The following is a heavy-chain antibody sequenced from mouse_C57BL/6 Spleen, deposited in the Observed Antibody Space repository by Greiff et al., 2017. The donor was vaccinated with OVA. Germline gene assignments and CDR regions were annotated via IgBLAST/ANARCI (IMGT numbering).Heavy chain of an antibody. D-gene: IGHD4-1*02. CDR2: IDPETGGT. CDR1: GYTFTDYE. Sequence: VQRVESGAELVRPGASVTLSCKASGYTFTDYEMHWVKQTPVHGLEWIGAIDPETGGTAYNQKFKGKAILTADKSSSTAYMELRSLTSEDSAVYYCTRCPPNWGPGYFDYWGQGTTLTVSS. CDR3: TRCPPNWGPGYFDY. J-gene: IGHJ2*01. V-gene: IGHV1-15*01.